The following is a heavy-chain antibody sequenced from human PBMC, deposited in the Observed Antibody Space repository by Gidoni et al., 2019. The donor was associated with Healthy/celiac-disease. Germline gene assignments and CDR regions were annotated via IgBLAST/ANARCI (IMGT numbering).Heavy chain of an antibody. V-gene: IGHV3-33*01. Sequence: QVQLVESGGGVVQPGRSLRLSCAASGFTFSNYGMHWVRQAPGKGLEWVAVIWYDGSNKYYADSVKGRFTISRDNSKNTLYLQMNSLRVEDTAVYYCARDLGTAATGTGDYWGQGTLVTVSS. D-gene: IGHD6-13*01. CDR3: ARDLGTAATGTGDY. J-gene: IGHJ4*02. CDR1: GFTFSNYG. CDR2: IWYDGSNK.